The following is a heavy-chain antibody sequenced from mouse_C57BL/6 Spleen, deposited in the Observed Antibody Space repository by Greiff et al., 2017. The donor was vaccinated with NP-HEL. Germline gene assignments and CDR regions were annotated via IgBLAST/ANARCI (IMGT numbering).Heavy chain of an antibody. Sequence: VQLKESGGGLVKPGGSLKLSCAASGFTFSDYGMHWVRQAPEKGLEWVAYISSGSSTIYYADTVKGRFTISRDNAKNTLFLQMTSLRSEDTAMYYCARDYGSSYEWYFDVWGTGTTVTVSS. CDR2: ISSGSSTI. CDR1: GFTFSDYG. J-gene: IGHJ1*03. CDR3: ARDYGSSYEWYFDV. V-gene: IGHV5-17*01. D-gene: IGHD1-1*01.